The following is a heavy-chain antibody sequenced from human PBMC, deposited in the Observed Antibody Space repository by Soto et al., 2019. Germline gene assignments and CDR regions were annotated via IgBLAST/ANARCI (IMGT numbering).Heavy chain of an antibody. J-gene: IGHJ6*02. CDR2: ISGYNGNT. D-gene: IGHD3-10*01. CDR1: GYTFTSYG. Sequence: QVQLVQSGAEVKKPGASVKVSCKASGYTFTSYGVSWVRQAPGQGLEWMGWISGYNGNTNYAQKLQGRVTMTTDTSTSTAYMELRSLRSDDTAVYYCASAGKYHYGSGSPYYYGMDVWGQGITVTVSS. CDR3: ASAGKYHYGSGSPYYYGMDV. V-gene: IGHV1-18*04.